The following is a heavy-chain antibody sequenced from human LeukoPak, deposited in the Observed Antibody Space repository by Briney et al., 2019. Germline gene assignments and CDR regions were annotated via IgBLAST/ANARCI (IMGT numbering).Heavy chain of an antibody. CDR1: GGSISSGGYS. CDR2: IYHSGST. D-gene: IGHD6-19*01. Sequence: SETLSLTCAVYGGSISSGGYSWSWIRQPPGKGLEWIGYIYHSGSTYYNPSLKSRVTISVDRSKNQFSLKLSSVTAADTAVYYCARDPIAVAGTPPYGMDVWGQGTTVTVSS. CDR3: ARDPIAVAGTPPYGMDV. J-gene: IGHJ6*02. V-gene: IGHV4-30-2*01.